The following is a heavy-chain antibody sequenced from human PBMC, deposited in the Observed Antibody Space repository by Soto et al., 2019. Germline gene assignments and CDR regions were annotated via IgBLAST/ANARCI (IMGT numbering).Heavy chain of an antibody. Sequence: SVTLSLPCALDGRSFSGYYWNWIRQPPGKGLEWIGEINHSGSTNYNPSLKSRVTISVDTSKNQFSLKLSSVTAADTAVYYCARGVLRYFDWLLDWGQGTLVTVS. CDR2: INHSGST. D-gene: IGHD3-9*01. V-gene: IGHV4-34*01. CDR1: GRSFSGYY. CDR3: ARGVLRYFDWLLD. J-gene: IGHJ4*02.